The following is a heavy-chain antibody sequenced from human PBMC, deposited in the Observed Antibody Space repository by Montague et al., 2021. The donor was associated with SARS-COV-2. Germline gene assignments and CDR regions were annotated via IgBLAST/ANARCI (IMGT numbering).Heavy chain of an antibody. CDR3: ARLVETYYNCYGMDV. V-gene: IGHV4-39*01. D-gene: IGHD4-23*01. CDR2: IYYSGST. Sequence: SETLSLTCTVSGGSISSSSYYWGWIRQPPGKGLEWIGSIYYSGSTYYNPSLKSRVTISVDTSKNQFSLKLSSVTAADMAVYYCARLVETYYNCYGMDVWGQGTTVTVSS. J-gene: IGHJ6*02. CDR1: GGSISSSSYY.